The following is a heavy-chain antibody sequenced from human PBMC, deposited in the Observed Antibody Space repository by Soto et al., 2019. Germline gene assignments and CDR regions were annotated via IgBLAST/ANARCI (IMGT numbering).Heavy chain of an antibody. CDR1: GFTFSSYA. D-gene: IGHD6-13*01. V-gene: IGHV3-30-3*01. J-gene: IGHJ1*01. CDR2: ISYDGSNK. Sequence: QVQLVESGGGVVQPGRSLRLSCAASGFTFSSYAMHWVRQAPGKGLEWVAVISYDGSNKYYADSVKGRFTISRDNSKNTLYLQMNSLRAEDTAVYYCARDYRPAYSSSWSKGEYFQHWGQGTLVTVSS. CDR3: ARDYRPAYSSSWSKGEYFQH.